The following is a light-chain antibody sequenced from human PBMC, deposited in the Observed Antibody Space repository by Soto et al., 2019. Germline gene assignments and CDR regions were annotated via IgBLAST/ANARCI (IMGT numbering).Light chain of an antibody. J-gene: IGLJ2*01. V-gene: IGLV1-40*01. CDR1: SSNIGAGYD. Sequence: QSVLTQPPSVSGAPGQRVTISCTGSSSNIGAGYDVHWYQQLPGTAPKLLIYGNSNRPSGVPDRFSGSKSGTSASLAITGLQAEDEADYYCQSYDSSLSVPFGGATKLTVL. CDR3: QSYDSSLSVP. CDR2: GNS.